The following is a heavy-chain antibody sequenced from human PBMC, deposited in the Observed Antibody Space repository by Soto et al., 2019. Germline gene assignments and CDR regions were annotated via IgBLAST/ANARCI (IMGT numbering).Heavy chain of an antibody. V-gene: IGHV3-21*01. CDR3: ASGYSSSWYFGAFDI. J-gene: IGHJ3*02. D-gene: IGHD6-13*01. Sequence: PGGSLRLSCAASGFTFSSYSMNWVHQAPGKGLGWVSSISGSSSYIYYADSVKGRFTISRDNAKNSLYLQMNSLRAEDTAVYYCASGYSSSWYFGAFDIWGQGTMVTVSS. CDR1: GFTFSSYS. CDR2: ISGSSSYI.